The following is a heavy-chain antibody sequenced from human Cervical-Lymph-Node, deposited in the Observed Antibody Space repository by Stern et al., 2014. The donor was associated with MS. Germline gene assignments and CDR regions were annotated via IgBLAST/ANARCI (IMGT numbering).Heavy chain of an antibody. V-gene: IGHV1-2*06. CDR1: GYTFTDVY. J-gene: IGHJ4*02. CDR3: ARGLTATWIHDAFDF. Sequence: QVQLVESGAEVKRPGASVKVSCKASGYTFTDVYLHWARQAPGQGLEWMGRINPDSGSTTDAQKFQGRVTMTRDTSMSTAYMELTKLTSDDTAIYYCARGLTATWIHDAFDFWGQGTLVTVSS. D-gene: IGHD2-21*02. CDR2: INPDSGST.